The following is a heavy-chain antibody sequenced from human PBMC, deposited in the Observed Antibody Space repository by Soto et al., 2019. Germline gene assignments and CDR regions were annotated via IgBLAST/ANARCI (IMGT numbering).Heavy chain of an antibody. Sequence: ASVKVSCKASGGTFSSYTISWVRQAPGQGLEWMGWINPNSGGTNYAQKFQGWVTMTRDTSISTAYMKLSRLRSDDTAVYYCARVRLLDYGMDVWGQGTTVTVSS. CDR1: GGTFSSYT. CDR3: ARVRLLDYGMDV. CDR2: INPNSGGT. J-gene: IGHJ6*02. D-gene: IGHD1-26*01. V-gene: IGHV1-2*04.